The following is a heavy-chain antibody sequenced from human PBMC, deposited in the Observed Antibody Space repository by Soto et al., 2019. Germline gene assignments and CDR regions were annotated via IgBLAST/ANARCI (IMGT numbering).Heavy chain of an antibody. CDR1: GGSISSSSYY. CDR2: IYYSGST. V-gene: IGHV4-39*01. CDR3: ARPGGYDHYDFWSGYYQNWFDP. J-gene: IGHJ5*02. Sequence: SETLSLTCTVSGGSISSSSYYWGWIRQPPGKGLEWIGSIYYSGSTYYNPSLKSRVTISVDTSKNQFSLKLSSVTAADTAVYYCARPGGYDHYDFWSGYYQNWFDPWGQGTLVTVSS. D-gene: IGHD3-3*01.